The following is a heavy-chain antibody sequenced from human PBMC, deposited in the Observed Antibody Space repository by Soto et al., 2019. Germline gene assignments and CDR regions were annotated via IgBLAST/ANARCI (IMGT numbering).Heavy chain of an antibody. V-gene: IGHV4-59*01. CDR3: ARENNWNSLDY. Sequence: SETLSLTCTVSGGSISTYYWNWIRQPPGKGLEWIGHIYSSGATNYNPSLKSRITISVDTSKKQFSLKLSSVTAADTAVYYCARENNWNSLDYWGQGTLVTVSS. CDR2: IYSSGAT. D-gene: IGHD1-7*01. CDR1: GGSISTYY. J-gene: IGHJ4*02.